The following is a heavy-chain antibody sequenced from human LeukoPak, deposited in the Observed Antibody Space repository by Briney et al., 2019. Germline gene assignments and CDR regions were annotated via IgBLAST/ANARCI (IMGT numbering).Heavy chain of an antibody. CDR2: IYYSGST. D-gene: IGHD2-2*02. CDR1: GGSISGYY. V-gene: IGHV4-59*01. J-gene: IGHJ3*02. Sequence: SETLSLTCTVSGGSISGYYRSWIRQPPGKGLEWIGYIYYSGSTNYNPSLKSRVTISVDTSKNQFSLKLSSVTAADTAVHYCARGLYDAFDIWGQGTMVTVSS. CDR3: ARGLYDAFDI.